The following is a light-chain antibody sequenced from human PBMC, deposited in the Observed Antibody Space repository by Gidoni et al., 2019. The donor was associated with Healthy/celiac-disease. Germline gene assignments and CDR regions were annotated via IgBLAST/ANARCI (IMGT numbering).Light chain of an antibody. CDR3: QQSYSTPPT. Sequence: DIQMTQSPSSLSAFVGDRVTITCRVSQSISSYLNWYQQKPGKAPKLLIYAASSLQSGVPSRFSGSGSGTDFTLTISSLQPEDFATYYCQQSYSTPPTFGGGTKVEIK. CDR1: QSISSY. J-gene: IGKJ4*01. CDR2: AAS. V-gene: IGKV1-39*01.